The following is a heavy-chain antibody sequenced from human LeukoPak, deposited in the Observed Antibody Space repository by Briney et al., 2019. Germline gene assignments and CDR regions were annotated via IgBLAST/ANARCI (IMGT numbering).Heavy chain of an antibody. D-gene: IGHD6-19*01. Sequence: QSGGSLRLSCAVSGFTFSNYWMSWVRQAPGKGLEWVAYIKQDGSEKYYVDSVKGRFTISRDNAKNSLYLQMNSLRAEDTAVYYCARDLEYSSGWYGYWGRGTLVTVSS. CDR3: ARDLEYSSGWYGY. V-gene: IGHV3-7*01. CDR1: GFTFSNYW. CDR2: IKQDGSEK. J-gene: IGHJ4*02.